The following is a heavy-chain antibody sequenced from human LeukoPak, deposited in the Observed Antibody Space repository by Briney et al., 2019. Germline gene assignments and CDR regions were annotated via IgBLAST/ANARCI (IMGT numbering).Heavy chain of an antibody. D-gene: IGHD3-9*01. CDR2: ISGSGGST. V-gene: IGHV3-23*01. CDR3: AKDPLTGYQGWSYYFDY. Sequence: GGSLRLSCAASGFTFSSYGMSWVRQAPGKGLEWVSAISGSGGSTYYADSVKGRFTISRDNSKNTLYLQMNSLRAEDTAVYHCAKDPLTGYQGWSYYFDYWGQGTLVTVSS. CDR1: GFTFSSYG. J-gene: IGHJ4*02.